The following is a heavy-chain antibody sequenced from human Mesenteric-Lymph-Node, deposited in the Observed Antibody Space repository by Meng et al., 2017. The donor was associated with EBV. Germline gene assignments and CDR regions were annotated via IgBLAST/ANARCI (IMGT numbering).Heavy chain of an antibody. V-gene: IGHV4-39*07. CDR2: IFYNVNS. J-gene: IGHJ4*02. Sequence: QLLESAPGLVKPAESLALTCHVSGGSISSRPYYWVWIRQPPGKGLEWIGSIFYNVNSYYNPSLKSRVTISVDTSKNNFSLRLTSLTAADTAVYFCASCSGTYSCNDWGQGILVTVSS. CDR1: GGSISSRPYY. CDR3: ASCSGTYSCND. D-gene: IGHD1-26*01.